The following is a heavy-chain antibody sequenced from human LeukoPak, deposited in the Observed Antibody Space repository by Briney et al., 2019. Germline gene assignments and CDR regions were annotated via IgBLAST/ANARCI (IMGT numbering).Heavy chain of an antibody. Sequence: SGPTLVNPTQTLTLTCTFSGFSLSTSGMRVSWIRQPPGKALEWLARIDWDDDKFYSTSLKTRLTISKDTSKNQVVLTMTNIDPVDTATYYCARNGNLAAAGRGVDYWGQGTLVTVSS. CDR3: ARNGNLAAAGRGVDY. D-gene: IGHD6-13*01. CDR1: GFSLSTSGMR. CDR2: IDWDDDK. J-gene: IGHJ4*02. V-gene: IGHV2-70*04.